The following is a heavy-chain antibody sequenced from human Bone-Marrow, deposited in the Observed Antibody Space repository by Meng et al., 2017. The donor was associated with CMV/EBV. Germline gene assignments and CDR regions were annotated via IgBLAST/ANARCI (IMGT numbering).Heavy chain of an antibody. J-gene: IGHJ4*02. V-gene: IGHV3-66*02. D-gene: IGHD4-11*01. CDR1: GFTVSSNY. Sequence: GESLKISCAASGFTVSSNYMSWVRQAPGKGLEWVSVIYSGGSTYYADSVKGRFTISRDNSKNTLYLQMNSLRAEDTAVYYCARASYSNYYFDYWGQGTLVTVSS. CDR3: ARASYSNYYFDY. CDR2: IYSGGST.